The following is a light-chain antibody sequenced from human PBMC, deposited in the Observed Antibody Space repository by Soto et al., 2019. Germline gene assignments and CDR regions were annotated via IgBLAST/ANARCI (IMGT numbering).Light chain of an antibody. CDR1: DIASKS. Sequence: SYELTQPPSVSVAPGQTARISCGGNDIASKSVHWSQQKPGQAPVLVVYDDNDRPSGIPERLSGSNSGDTATLTISRVEAGDEGDYYCQVWDSSSDHYVFGSGTKVTVL. J-gene: IGLJ1*01. CDR2: DDN. CDR3: QVWDSSSDHYV. V-gene: IGLV3-21*02.